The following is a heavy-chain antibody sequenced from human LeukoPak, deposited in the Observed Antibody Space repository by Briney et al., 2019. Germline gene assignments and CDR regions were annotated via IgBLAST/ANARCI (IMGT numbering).Heavy chain of an antibody. V-gene: IGHV3-7*03. Sequence: GGFLRLSCAASEFAFTSYWMSWVRQAPGKGLEWVANIKQDGSEKNYVDSVKGRFTISRDNAKKSLFLQMNSLRAEDTAVYYCASGLWTYGYWGQGTLVTVSS. D-gene: IGHD3-10*01. CDR2: IKQDGSEK. CDR3: ASGLWTYGY. J-gene: IGHJ4*02. CDR1: EFAFTSYW.